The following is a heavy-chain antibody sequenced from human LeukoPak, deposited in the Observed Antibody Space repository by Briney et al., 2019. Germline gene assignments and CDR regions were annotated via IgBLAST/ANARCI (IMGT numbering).Heavy chain of an antibody. CDR3: ARDKGGMVPFDH. D-gene: IGHD3-10*01. V-gene: IGHV3-7*01. J-gene: IGHJ4*02. Sequence: GGSLRLSCVGSGFTFTTYWMSWVRQAPGKGLEWVANIKQDGSEKYYVDSVKGRFTIARDDSKNLLYLQMNSLRPEDTAMYFCARDKGGMVPFDHWGQGTLVTVSS. CDR1: GFTFTTYW. CDR2: IKQDGSEK.